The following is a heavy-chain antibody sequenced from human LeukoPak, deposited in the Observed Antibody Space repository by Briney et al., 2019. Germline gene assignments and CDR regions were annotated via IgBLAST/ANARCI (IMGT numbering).Heavy chain of an antibody. J-gene: IGHJ6*03. D-gene: IGHD2-15*01. Sequence: ASVKVSCKASGFTLTDYYMHWVRRAPGQGLEWVGWIHPSSGDTRYAQKFQGRFTMTRDTSISTVYMDLNSLRSDDTAVYYCARDARGWPHRGVWGKGTTVTVSS. CDR1: GFTLTDYY. CDR2: IHPSSGDT. V-gene: IGHV1-2*02. CDR3: ARDARGWPHRGV.